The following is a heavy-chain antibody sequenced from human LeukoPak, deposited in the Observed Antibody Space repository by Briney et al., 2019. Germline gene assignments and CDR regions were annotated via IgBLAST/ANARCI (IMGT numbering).Heavy chain of an antibody. CDR3: ARGLVDTAMVTEESAFDI. D-gene: IGHD5-18*01. CDR1: GYTFTSYG. V-gene: IGHV1-8*01. J-gene: IGHJ3*02. CDR2: MNPNSGNT. Sequence: GASVKVSCKASGYTFTSYGINWVRQATGQGLEWMGWMNPNSGNTGYAQKFQGRVTMTRNTSISTAYMELSSLRSEDTAVYYCARGLVDTAMVTEESAFDIWGQGTMVTVSS.